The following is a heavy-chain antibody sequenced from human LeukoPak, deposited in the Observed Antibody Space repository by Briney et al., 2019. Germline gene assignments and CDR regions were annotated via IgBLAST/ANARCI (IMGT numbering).Heavy chain of an antibody. CDR1: GFTFSSYG. J-gene: IGHJ4*02. CDR3: ARGASSSCWSAIDY. V-gene: IGHV3-30*19. Sequence: GGSLRLSCAASGFTFSSYGMHWVRQAPGKGLEWVAVISYDGSNKYYADSVKGRFTISRDNSKNTLYLQMNSLRAEDTAVYYCARGASSSCWSAIDYWGQGTLVTVSS. D-gene: IGHD2-2*01. CDR2: ISYDGSNK.